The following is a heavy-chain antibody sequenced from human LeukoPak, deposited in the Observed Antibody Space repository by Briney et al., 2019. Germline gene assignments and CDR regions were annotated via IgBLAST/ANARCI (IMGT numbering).Heavy chain of an antibody. CDR2: IWYDGNNK. CDR3: ARPMHGNQYYFDY. D-gene: IGHD4-23*01. J-gene: IGHJ4*02. CDR1: GFSFSSYG. V-gene: IGHV3-33*01. Sequence: PGRSLRLSCAASGFSFSSYGMHWVRQAPGKGLEWVAIIWYDGNNKYYADFVKGRFTISRDNSKNTLYLQMNSLRAEDTAVYYCARPMHGNQYYFDYWGQGTLVTVSS.